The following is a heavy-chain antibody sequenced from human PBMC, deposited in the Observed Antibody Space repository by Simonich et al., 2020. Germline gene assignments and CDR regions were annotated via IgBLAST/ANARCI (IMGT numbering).Heavy chain of an antibody. Sequence: EVQLVQSGAEVKKPGATVKISCKVSGYTFTAYYMNWGQQAPGKGLRWMGMVDPEVGETIYAKKYQGRVTIPADTSTDRAYMELSSLISEDTAVYYCATGFEYSSSSWAFDIWGQGTMVTVSS. CDR3: ATGFEYSSSSWAFDI. CDR2: VDPEVGET. D-gene: IGHD6-6*01. V-gene: IGHV1-69-2*01. J-gene: IGHJ3*02. CDR1: GYTFTAYY.